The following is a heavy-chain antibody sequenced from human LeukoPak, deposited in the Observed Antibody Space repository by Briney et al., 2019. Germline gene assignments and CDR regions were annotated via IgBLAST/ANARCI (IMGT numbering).Heavy chain of an antibody. CDR1: GGSFSGYY. V-gene: IGHV4-34*01. CDR3: ASGYYYFDY. Sequence: SETLSLTCAVYGGSFSGYYWSWIRQPPGKGLEWIGEINHSGSTNYNPSLKSRVTISVDTSKNQFSLKLSSVTAADTAVYYCASGYYYFDYWGQGTLVTVSS. D-gene: IGHD3-10*01. J-gene: IGHJ4*02. CDR2: INHSGST.